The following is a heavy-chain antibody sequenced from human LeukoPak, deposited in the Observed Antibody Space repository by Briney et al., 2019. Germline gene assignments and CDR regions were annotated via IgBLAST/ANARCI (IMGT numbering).Heavy chain of an antibody. CDR3: ARESGGSHY. CDR1: GGSISSSSYY. V-gene: IGHV4-39*07. Sequence: SETLSLTCTASGGSISSSSYYWGWIRQPPGKGLEWIGSIYYSGSTYYNPSLKSRVTISVDTSKNQFSLKLSSVAAADTAVYYCARESGGSHYWGQGTLVTVSS. J-gene: IGHJ4*02. D-gene: IGHD3-3*01. CDR2: IYYSGST.